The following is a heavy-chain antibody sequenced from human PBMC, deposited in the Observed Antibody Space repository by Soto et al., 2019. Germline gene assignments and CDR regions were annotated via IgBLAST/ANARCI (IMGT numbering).Heavy chain of an antibody. V-gene: IGHV3-7*03. CDR2: IKQDGSEK. CDR3: AGFRGGSFDI. CDR1: GFTFSSYW. D-gene: IGHD3-16*01. J-gene: IGHJ3*02. Sequence: GGSLRLSCAASGFTFSSYWMSWVRQAPGKGLEWVANIKQDGSEKYYVDSVKGRFNISRDNAKNSLYLQMNSPRAEDTAVYYCAGFRGGSFDIWGQGTMVTVSS.